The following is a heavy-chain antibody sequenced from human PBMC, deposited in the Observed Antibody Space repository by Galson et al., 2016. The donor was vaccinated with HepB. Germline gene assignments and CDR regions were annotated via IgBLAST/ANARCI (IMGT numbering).Heavy chain of an antibody. V-gene: IGHV3-49*04. CDR3: TREHLWSPVSFFDC. D-gene: IGHD5-18*01. J-gene: IGHJ4*02. Sequence: SLRISCATSGFSFGDYAMSWVRQAPGKGLEWLGFIRSNAYGATTKYAASVKGRFTISRDDSKSIAYLQMDSLKTEDTAVYYCTREHLWSPVSFFDCWGQGTLVPVSS. CDR2: IRSNAYGATT. CDR1: GFSFGDYA.